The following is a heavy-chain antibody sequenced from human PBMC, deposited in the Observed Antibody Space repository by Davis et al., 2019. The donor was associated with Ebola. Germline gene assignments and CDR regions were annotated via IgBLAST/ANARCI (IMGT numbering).Heavy chain of an antibody. Sequence: ASALVSCNASGYTFINYYMHWVRQPPGQGLEWMGIINPSGGSTSYAQKFQSRVTMTRDTSTSTVYMELSSLRSEDTAVYYCARGFGELTTYYFDYWGQGTLVTVSS. D-gene: IGHD3-10*01. CDR3: ARGFGELTTYYFDY. CDR1: GYTFINYY. CDR2: INPSGGST. J-gene: IGHJ4*02. V-gene: IGHV1-46*01.